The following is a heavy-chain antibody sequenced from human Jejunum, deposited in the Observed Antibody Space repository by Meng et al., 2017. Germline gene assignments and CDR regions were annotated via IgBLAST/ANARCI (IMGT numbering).Heavy chain of an antibody. CDR3: ANRAEGSVGSSWDEGRFDY. V-gene: IGHV2-5*01. CDR1: GVSLSTRGVG. J-gene: IGHJ4*02. Sequence: SGPTLVKPTQTLTLTCTFSGVSLSTRGVGVGWIRPPPGEALEWLALIYWHADKRYNPSLKSRLAIMKDTSRNKVVLIMTNMDPVDTATYFCANRAEGSVGSSWDEGRFDYWGQGTLVTVSS. CDR2: IYWHADK. D-gene: IGHD2-2*01.